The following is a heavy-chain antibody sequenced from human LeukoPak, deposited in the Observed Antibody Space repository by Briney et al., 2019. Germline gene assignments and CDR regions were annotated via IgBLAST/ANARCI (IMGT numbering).Heavy chain of an antibody. CDR3: ARAGT. CDR2: INEGGTEK. Sequence: GGTLRLSCAASGFTFSSYGMSWVRQAPGKGLEWVANINEGGTEKYYVDFVKGRFTISRDNAKNSLYLQMNSLRAEDTAVYYCARAGTWGQGTLVTVSS. J-gene: IGHJ4*02. D-gene: IGHD1-7*01. V-gene: IGHV3-7*01. CDR1: GFTFSSYG.